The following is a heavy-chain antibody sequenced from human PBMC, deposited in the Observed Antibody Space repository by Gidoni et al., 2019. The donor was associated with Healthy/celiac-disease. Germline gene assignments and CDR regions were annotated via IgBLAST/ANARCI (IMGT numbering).Heavy chain of an antibody. CDR2: IWYDGSNK. D-gene: IGHD5-12*01. V-gene: IGHV3-33*01. CDR1: GFTFSCYG. J-gene: IGHJ4*02. CDR3: ARDGTYRDSGYEMPFDY. Sequence: QVQLVESGGGVVRPGRYLRLSCAASGFTFSCYGMHWVRQAPGKGLAWVAVIWYDGSNKYYADSVKGRFTISRDNSKNTLDLQMNSLRAEDTAVYYCARDGTYRDSGYEMPFDYWGQGTLVTVSS.